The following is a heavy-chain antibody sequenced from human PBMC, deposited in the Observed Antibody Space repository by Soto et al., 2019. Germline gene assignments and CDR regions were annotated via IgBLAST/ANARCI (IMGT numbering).Heavy chain of an antibody. J-gene: IGHJ4*02. CDR2: MNPKSGNT. CDR3: ARGLGGAFDY. Sequence: QVQLVQSGAEVKKPGASVKVSCKASGYTFTNFDINWVRQATGQGLEWMGWMNPKSGNTDYAENFQGRVTMTGNTSIGTAYMELSSLRSEDTAVYYCARGLGGAFDYWGQGTLVTVSS. CDR1: GYTFTNFD. D-gene: IGHD1-26*01. V-gene: IGHV1-8*01.